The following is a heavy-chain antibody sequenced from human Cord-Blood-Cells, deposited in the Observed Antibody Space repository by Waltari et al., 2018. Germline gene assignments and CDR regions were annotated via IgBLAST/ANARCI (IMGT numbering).Heavy chain of an antibody. CDR2: IDWDDDK. CDR1: VFSLSTNGIR. D-gene: IGHD3-3*01. J-gene: IGHJ6*02. CDR3: ARQNDFWSGYRSDYYYGMDV. V-gene: IGHV2-70*04. Sequence: QVTLKESGPALVKPTQTLTLTCTFSVFSLSTNGIRVSWIRQPPGTALEWLARIDWDDDKFYSTSLKTRLTISKDTSKNQVVLTMTNMDPVDTATYYCARQNDFWSGYRSDYYYGMDVWGQGTTVTVSS.